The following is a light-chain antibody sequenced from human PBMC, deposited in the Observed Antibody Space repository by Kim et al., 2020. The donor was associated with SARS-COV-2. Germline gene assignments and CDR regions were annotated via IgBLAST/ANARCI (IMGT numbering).Light chain of an antibody. Sequence: TLSASVGDTVTITCRASQSITNGLAWYQQKPGKAPKLLIYVVSNLDSGVPSRFSGSGSGTQFTLTISSLQPDDFATYYCQQHNGYFGGGTKVDIK. CDR3: QQHNGY. V-gene: IGKV1-5*01. J-gene: IGKJ4*01. CDR1: QSITNG. CDR2: VVS.